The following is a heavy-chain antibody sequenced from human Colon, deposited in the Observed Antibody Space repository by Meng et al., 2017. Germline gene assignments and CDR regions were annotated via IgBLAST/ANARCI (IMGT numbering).Heavy chain of an antibody. CDR2: INTNTGNP. J-gene: IGHJ4*02. Sequence: VQLVQSGSDLRKPGASVKISCKPSGYTFTRYAINWVRQAPGQGLEWMGWINTNTGNPTYAQGFTGRFVFSLDASVTTAYLQIDSLRAEDTAVYYCATDGRLYDPNHVSSYFDYWGQGSLVTVSS. CDR1: GYTFTRYA. V-gene: IGHV7-4-1*01. CDR3: ATDGRLYDPNHVSSYFDY. D-gene: IGHD1-14*01.